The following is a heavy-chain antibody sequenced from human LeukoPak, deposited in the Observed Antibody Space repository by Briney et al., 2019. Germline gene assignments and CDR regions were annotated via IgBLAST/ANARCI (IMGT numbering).Heavy chain of an antibody. CDR1: GFTFSNYG. D-gene: IGHD2-8*01. CDR2: ISYDGSNK. V-gene: IGHV3-30*18. CDR3: AKEFRVYAIPVFDY. J-gene: IGHJ4*02. Sequence: GRSLRLSCAASGFTFSNYGIHWVRQAPGKGLEWVVVISYDGSNKYYADSVKGRFTISRDNSKNTLYLQMNSLRAEDTAVYYCAKEFRVYAIPVFDYWGQGTLVIVSS.